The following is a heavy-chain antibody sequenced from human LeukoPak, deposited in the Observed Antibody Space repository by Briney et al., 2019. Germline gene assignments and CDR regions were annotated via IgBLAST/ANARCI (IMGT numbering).Heavy chain of an antibody. Sequence: SETLSLTCTVSGVSISSGDYYWSWIRQPPGKGLEWIGYIYYSGSTYYNPSLKSRVTISVDTSKNGFSLKLSSVTAADTAVYYCAREGSITGTRDLDYWGRGTVVIVSS. CDR1: GVSISSGDYY. D-gene: IGHD1-20*01. V-gene: IGHV4-30-4*08. J-gene: IGHJ4*02. CDR3: AREGSITGTRDLDY. CDR2: IYYSGST.